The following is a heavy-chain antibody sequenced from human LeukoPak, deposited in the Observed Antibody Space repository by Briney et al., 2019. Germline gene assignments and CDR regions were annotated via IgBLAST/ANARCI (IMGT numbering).Heavy chain of an antibody. V-gene: IGHV3-30*04. CDR3: ARTGYGDYVLYYYYMDV. Sequence: GGSLRLSCAASGFTFSSYAMHWVRQAPGKGLEWVAVISYDGSNKYYADSVKGRFTISRDNSKNTLYLQMNSLRAEDTAVYYCARTGYGDYVLYYYYMDVWGKGTTVTVSS. D-gene: IGHD4-17*01. CDR2: ISYDGSNK. CDR1: GFTFSSYA. J-gene: IGHJ6*03.